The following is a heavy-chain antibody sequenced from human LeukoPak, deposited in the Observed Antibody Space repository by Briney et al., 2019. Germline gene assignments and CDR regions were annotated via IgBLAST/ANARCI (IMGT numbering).Heavy chain of an antibody. CDR2: ISGSGGST. Sequence: GGSLRLSCAASGFTFSSYAMSWVRQAPGKGLEWVSAISGSGGSTYYADSVKGRFTISRDNSKNTLYLQMYSLRAEDTAVYYCAKASSGWSYFDYWGQGTLVTVSS. J-gene: IGHJ4*02. CDR1: GFTFSSYA. CDR3: AKASSGWSYFDY. V-gene: IGHV3-23*01. D-gene: IGHD6-19*01.